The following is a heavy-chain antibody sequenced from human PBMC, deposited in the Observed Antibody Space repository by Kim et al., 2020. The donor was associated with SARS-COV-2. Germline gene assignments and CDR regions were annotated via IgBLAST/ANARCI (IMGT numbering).Heavy chain of an antibody. Sequence: GVSGFTFSNYAFHWVRQAPGKGLEWVAVISYDGNKEYYADSVRGRFTISRDNSRNTLFLQMNSLRADDTAVYCCVRGDSTGNPQRALDYWGQGTPVTVSS. CDR3: VRGDSTGNPQRALDY. CDR1: GFTFSNYA. J-gene: IGHJ4*02. CDR2: ISYDGNKE. D-gene: IGHD3-22*01. V-gene: IGHV3-30*04.